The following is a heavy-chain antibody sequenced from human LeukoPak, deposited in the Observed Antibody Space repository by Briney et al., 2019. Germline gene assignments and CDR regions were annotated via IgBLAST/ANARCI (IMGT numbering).Heavy chain of an antibody. CDR3: ARERGDDYGDYVRAFDI. Sequence: SGTLSLTCAVSGVSISSSNWLSWVRQPPGEGLEWIGEIYHSGSTNYNPSLKSRVTISVDKSKNQFSLKLSSVTAADTAVYYCARERGDDYGDYVRAFDIWGQGTMVTVSS. CDR1: GVSISSSNW. D-gene: IGHD4-17*01. CDR2: IYHSGST. V-gene: IGHV4-4*02. J-gene: IGHJ3*02.